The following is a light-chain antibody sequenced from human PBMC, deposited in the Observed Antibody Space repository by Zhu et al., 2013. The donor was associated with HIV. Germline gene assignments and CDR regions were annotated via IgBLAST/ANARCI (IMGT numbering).Light chain of an antibody. V-gene: IGKV3-11*01. CDR3: QQRSDWPLT. Sequence: ETVLTQSPATLSLSPGERATLSCRASQSIGRYLAWYQQKPGQAPRLLIHDASYRATGIPARFSGSGSGTDFTLTISSLEPEDFAVYFCQQRSDWPLTFGGGTKAEIK. J-gene: IGKJ4*01. CDR2: DAS. CDR1: QSIGRY.